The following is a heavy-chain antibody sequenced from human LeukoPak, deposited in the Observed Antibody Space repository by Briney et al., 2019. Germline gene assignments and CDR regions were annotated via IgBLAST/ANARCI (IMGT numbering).Heavy chain of an antibody. CDR3: ARDSLYGGNDY. V-gene: IGHV3-30-3*01. D-gene: IGHD4-23*01. Sequence: GGSLRLSCVASGFTFNSHWMSWIRQAPGKRLEWVAVISYDGSNKYYADSVKGRFTISRDNSKNTLYLQMNSLRAEDTAVYYCARDSLYGGNDYWGQGTLVTVSS. CDR1: GFTFNSHW. J-gene: IGHJ4*02. CDR2: ISYDGSNK.